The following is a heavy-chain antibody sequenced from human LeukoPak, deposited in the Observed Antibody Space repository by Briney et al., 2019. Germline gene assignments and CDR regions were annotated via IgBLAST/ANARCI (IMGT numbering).Heavy chain of an antibody. CDR3: ARFRDSSTWYYIDY. Sequence: PGGSLRLSCAASGFTFSSYAMTWVRQAPGKGLEWVSGIIASGGSTYYVDSVTGRSTISRDNSKNTLYLQMNSLRAEDTAVYYCARFRDSSTWYYIDYWGQGTLVTVSS. V-gene: IGHV3-23*01. CDR1: GFTFSSYA. CDR2: IIASGGST. D-gene: IGHD6-13*01. J-gene: IGHJ4*02.